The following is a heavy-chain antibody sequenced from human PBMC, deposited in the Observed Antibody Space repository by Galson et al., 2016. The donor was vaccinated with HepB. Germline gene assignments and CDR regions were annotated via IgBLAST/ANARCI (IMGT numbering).Heavy chain of an antibody. CDR3: ARDHSAPV. CDR2: IKQDGSEK. V-gene: IGHV3-7*01. CDR1: GFTFSNYW. Sequence: SLRLSCAASGFTFSNYWMSWVRQAPGKGLEWVANIKQDGSEKYYVDSVKGRFTISRDNAKNSLNLQMNSLRVEDTAVYYCARDHSAPVWGQGTTVTVSS. J-gene: IGHJ6*02.